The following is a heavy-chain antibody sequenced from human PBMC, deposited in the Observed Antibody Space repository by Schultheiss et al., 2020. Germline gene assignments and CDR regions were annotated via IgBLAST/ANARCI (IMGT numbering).Heavy chain of an antibody. Sequence: GGSLRLSCAASGFIFSKAWMNWVLQAPGKGLEWVGRVKSNTDGGTTDYAAPVKGRFTISRDDSEKTLYLQMNSLKTEDTAVYYCTTDEGAFDSWTGWYYYYGMDVWGQGTTVTVSS. CDR1: GFIFSKAW. D-gene: IGHD3/OR15-3a*01. CDR3: TTDEGAFDSWTGWYYYYGMDV. J-gene: IGHJ6*02. CDR2: VKSNTDGGTT. V-gene: IGHV3-15*01.